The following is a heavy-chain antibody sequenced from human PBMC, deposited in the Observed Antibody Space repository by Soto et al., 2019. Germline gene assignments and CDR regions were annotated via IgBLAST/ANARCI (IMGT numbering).Heavy chain of an antibody. CDR3: AITSISSLNY. CDR2: ISGSGGST. Sequence: GGSLRLSCAASGFTFSSYAMSWVRQAPGKGLEWVSAISGSGGSTYYADSVKGRFTISRDNSKNTLYLQMNSLRAEDTVVYYCAITSISSLNYWGQGTLVTVSS. J-gene: IGHJ4*02. D-gene: IGHD3-3*02. V-gene: IGHV3-23*01. CDR1: GFTFSSYA.